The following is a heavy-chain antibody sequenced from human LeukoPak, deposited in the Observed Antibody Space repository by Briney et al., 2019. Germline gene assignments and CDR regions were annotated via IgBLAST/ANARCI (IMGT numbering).Heavy chain of an antibody. Sequence: ASVKVSCKASGYTFTSYDINWVRQAPGQGLEWMGWMNPNSGNTGYAQKFQGRVIMTRNTSIGTAYMELSSLRSEDTAVYYCARAKTTHFGVPLYAMDVWGQGTTVTVSS. J-gene: IGHJ6*02. D-gene: IGHD3-3*01. CDR3: ARAKTTHFGVPLYAMDV. CDR1: GYTFTSYD. CDR2: MNPNSGNT. V-gene: IGHV1-8*01.